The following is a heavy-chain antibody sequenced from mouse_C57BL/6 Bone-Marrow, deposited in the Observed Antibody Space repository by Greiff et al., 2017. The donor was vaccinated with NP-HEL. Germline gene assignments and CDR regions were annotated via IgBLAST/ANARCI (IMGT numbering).Heavy chain of an antibody. J-gene: IGHJ3*01. CDR3: ARCYYCNYVAWFAY. CDR2: IYPRSGNT. CDR1: GYTFTSYG. Sequence: QVQLQQSGAELARPGASVKLSCKASGYTFTSYGISWVKQRTGQGLEWIGEIYPRSGNTYYNEKFKGKATLTADKSSSTAYMELRSLTSEDSAGYFCARCYYCNYVAWFAYWGQGTLVTVSA. V-gene: IGHV1-81*01. D-gene: IGHD2-1*01.